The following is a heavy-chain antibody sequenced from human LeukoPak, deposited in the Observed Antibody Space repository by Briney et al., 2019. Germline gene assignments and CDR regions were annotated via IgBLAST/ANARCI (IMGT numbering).Heavy chain of an antibody. J-gene: IGHJ6*02. CDR1: GLTFSNAW. CDR2: IKSKTDGGTT. V-gene: IGHV3-15*07. Sequence: PGGSLRLSCAASGLTFSNAWMNWVRQAPGKGLEWVGRIKSKTDGGTTDYAAPVKGRFTISRDDSKNTLYLQMNSLKTEDTAVYYCTTDRSRITIFGVVTTKYYYGMDVWGQGTTVTVSS. D-gene: IGHD3-3*01. CDR3: TTDRSRITIFGVVTTKYYYGMDV.